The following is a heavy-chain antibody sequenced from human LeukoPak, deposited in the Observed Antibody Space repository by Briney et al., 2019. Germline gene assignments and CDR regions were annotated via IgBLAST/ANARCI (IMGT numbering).Heavy chain of an antibody. J-gene: IGHJ6*03. CDR3: ARSGEVRGANNYYYYMDV. D-gene: IGHD3-10*01. CDR2: IYTSGST. CDR1: GGSISSYY. Sequence: SETLSLTRTVSGGSISSYYWSWIRQPAGKGLEWIGRIYTSGSTNYNPSLKSRVTMSIDTSKNQFSLKLSSVTAADTAVYYCARSGEVRGANNYYYYMDVWGKGTTVTISS. V-gene: IGHV4-4*07.